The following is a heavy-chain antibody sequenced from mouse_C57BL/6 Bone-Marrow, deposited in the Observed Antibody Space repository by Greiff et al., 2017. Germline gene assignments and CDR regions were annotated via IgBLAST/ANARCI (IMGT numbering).Heavy chain of an antibody. CDR2: IDPSDSYT. CDR3: ARWGGYPWYFDV. D-gene: IGHD2-2*01. J-gene: IGHJ1*03. CDR1: GYTFTSYW. Sequence: QVQLQQPGAELVRPGTSVKLSCKASGYTFTSYWMHWVKQRPGQGLEWIGVIDPSDSYTNYNQKFKDKATLTVDTSSSTAYMQLSSLTSEDSAVYYCARWGGYPWYFDVWGTGTTVTVSS. V-gene: IGHV1-59*01.